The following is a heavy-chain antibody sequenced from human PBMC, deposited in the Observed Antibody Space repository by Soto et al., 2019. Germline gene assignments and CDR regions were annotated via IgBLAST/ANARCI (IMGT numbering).Heavy chain of an antibody. CDR1: GFAFSTFD. CDR3: ARGRSFSYDSTPPPMFDP. Sequence: LRLSSAGSGFAFSTFDIHWVRQAPGKGLEWVSGIGTLSDTFYAASVQGRFTISRQNAKNSVYLQMNSLRAGDTAFYYCARGRSFSYDSTPPPMFDPWGQGTLVTVSS. CDR2: IGTLSDT. V-gene: IGHV3-13*01. D-gene: IGHD3-10*01. J-gene: IGHJ5*02.